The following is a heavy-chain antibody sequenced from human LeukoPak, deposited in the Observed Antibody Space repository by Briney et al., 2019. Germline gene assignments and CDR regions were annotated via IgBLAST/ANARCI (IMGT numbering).Heavy chain of an antibody. CDR1: GFTFSTFA. D-gene: IGHD2-15*01. CDR2: ISETGRST. J-gene: IGHJ4*02. Sequence: GGSLRLSCVASGFTFSTFAMNWVRQAPGKGLEWVSTISETGRSTYYADSVKGRFTISRDNVKNMLYLQMNSLRAEDTAVYYCAKDQCSGGSCFPRPDYWGQGTLVTVSS. V-gene: IGHV3-23*01. CDR3: AKDQCSGGSCFPRPDY.